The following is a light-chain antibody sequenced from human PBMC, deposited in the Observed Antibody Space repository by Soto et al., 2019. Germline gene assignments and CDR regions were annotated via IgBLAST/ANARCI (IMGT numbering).Light chain of an antibody. CDR3: QQYGSSLFT. V-gene: IGKV3-20*01. CDR1: QSVSSNY. CDR2: GAS. Sequence: EIVLTQSPGTLSLSPGERATLSCRASQSVSSNYFAWYQQKPGQAPRLLVYGASSRATGIPDRFSGSGSGTDFPLTISRLEPEDSAVYYCQQYGSSLFTFGPGTKVEIK. J-gene: IGKJ3*01.